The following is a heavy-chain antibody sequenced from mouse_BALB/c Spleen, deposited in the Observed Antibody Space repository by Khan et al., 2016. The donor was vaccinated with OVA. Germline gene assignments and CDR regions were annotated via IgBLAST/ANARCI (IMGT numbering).Heavy chain of an antibody. J-gene: IGHJ3*01. D-gene: IGHD2-2*01. CDR1: GYSFTSYY. Sequence: EVQLQQSGPELMQPGASVKISCKASGYSFTSYYIHWVMESPGKSLEWIGYIDPFSGDTTSNQKLKGKATLTVDKSSSTAYILLSNLTSEDSAVYYCTRHGYVAWFTYWGQGTLVPVSA. V-gene: IGHV1-31*01. CDR3: TRHGYVAWFTY. CDR2: IDPFSGDT.